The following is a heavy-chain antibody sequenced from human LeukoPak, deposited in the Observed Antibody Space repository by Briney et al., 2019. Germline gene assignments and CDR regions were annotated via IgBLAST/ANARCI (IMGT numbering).Heavy chain of an antibody. Sequence: SETLSLTCSVSGGSISSYYWSWIRQPPGKGPEWIGYIYYSGATHYNPCLESRVTISIDTSKRQLSLRLTSVTAADAAVYYCARDRRESSKPNDAFDIWGQGTMVTVSS. CDR3: ARDRRESSKPNDAFDI. J-gene: IGHJ3*02. CDR1: GGSISSYY. CDR2: IYYSGAT. V-gene: IGHV4-59*01. D-gene: IGHD4-11*01.